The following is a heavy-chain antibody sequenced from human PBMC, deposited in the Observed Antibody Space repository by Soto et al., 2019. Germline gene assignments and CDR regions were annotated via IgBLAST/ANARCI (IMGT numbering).Heavy chain of an antibody. J-gene: IGHJ4*02. D-gene: IGHD6-13*01. CDR2: IWYDGSNK. V-gene: IGHV3-33*01. CDR1: GFTFSSYG. CDR3: ARDRVAAAGPFDY. Sequence: QVQLVESGGGVVQPGRSLRLSCAASGFTFSSYGMHWVRQAPGKGLEWVAVIWYDGSNKYYADSVKGRFTISRDNSTNTLYLQMNSLRAEDTAVYYCARDRVAAAGPFDYWGQGTLVTVSS.